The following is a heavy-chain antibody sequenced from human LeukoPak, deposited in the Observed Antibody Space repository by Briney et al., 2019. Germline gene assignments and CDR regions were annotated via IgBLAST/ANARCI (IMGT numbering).Heavy chain of an antibody. CDR1: GGSISSSSYY. V-gene: IGHV4-39*07. D-gene: IGHD3-9*01. Sequence: PSETLSLTCTVSGGSISSSSYYWGWIRQPPGKGLEWIGSIYYSGITYYTPSLKSRVTISVDTSKNQFYLKLSSVTAADTAVYYCARAVGSFDWLPLFDYWGQGTLVTVSS. CDR2: IYYSGIT. J-gene: IGHJ4*02. CDR3: ARAVGSFDWLPLFDY.